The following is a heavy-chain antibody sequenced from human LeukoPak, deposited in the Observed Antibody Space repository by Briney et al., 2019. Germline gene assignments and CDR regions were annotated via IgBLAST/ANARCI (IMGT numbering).Heavy chain of an antibody. J-gene: IGHJ4*02. CDR3: AKGSGLLWFGESALDY. Sequence: GGSLRLSCAASGFTFSSYAMSWVRQAPGKGLEWVSAISGSGGSTYYADSVKGRSTISRDNSKNTLYLQMNSLRAEDTAVYYCAKGSGLLWFGESALDYWGQGTLVTVSS. D-gene: IGHD3-10*01. V-gene: IGHV3-23*01. CDR1: GFTFSSYA. CDR2: ISGSGGST.